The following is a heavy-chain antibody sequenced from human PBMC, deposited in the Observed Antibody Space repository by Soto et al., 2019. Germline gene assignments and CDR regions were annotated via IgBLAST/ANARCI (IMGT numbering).Heavy chain of an antibody. J-gene: IGHJ4*02. CDR3: ARGIMIDPLYYFDY. CDR2: IIPIFGTA. V-gene: IGHV1-69*13. Sequence: SVKVSCKASGGTFSSYSISWVRQAPGQGLEWMGGIIPIFGTANYAQKFQGRVTITADESTSTAYMELSSLRFEDTAVYYCARGIMIDPLYYFDYWGQGTLVTVSS. D-gene: IGHD3-16*01. CDR1: GGTFSSYS.